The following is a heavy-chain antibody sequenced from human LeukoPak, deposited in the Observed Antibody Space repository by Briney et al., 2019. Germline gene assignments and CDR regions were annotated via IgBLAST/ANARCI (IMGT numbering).Heavy chain of an antibody. D-gene: IGHD6-19*01. CDR2: INTNIGGT. J-gene: IGHJ3*02. Sequence: ASVKLSCKASGYTFTGYYMHCVRHAPGQGLEWMGWINTNIGGTNYAQKFQGRVTMTRDTSISTAYMELSRLRSDDTAVYYCAREGYSSGWDLIGAFDIWGQGTMVTVSS. V-gene: IGHV1-2*02. CDR1: GYTFTGYY. CDR3: AREGYSSGWDLIGAFDI.